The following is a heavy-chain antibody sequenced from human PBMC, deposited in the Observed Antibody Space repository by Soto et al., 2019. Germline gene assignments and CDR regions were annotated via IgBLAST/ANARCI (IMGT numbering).Heavy chain of an antibody. CDR1: GGSINSGGYS. Sequence: PSETLSLTCTVSGGSINSGGYSWTWIRQPPGKGLEWIGSIYYSGSTYYNPSLKSRVTISVDTSKNQFSLKLSSVTAADTAVYYCASPKIAFYNWFDPWGQGTLVTVSS. V-gene: IGHV4-39*01. J-gene: IGHJ5*02. D-gene: IGHD3-3*02. CDR3: ASPKIAFYNWFDP. CDR2: IYYSGST.